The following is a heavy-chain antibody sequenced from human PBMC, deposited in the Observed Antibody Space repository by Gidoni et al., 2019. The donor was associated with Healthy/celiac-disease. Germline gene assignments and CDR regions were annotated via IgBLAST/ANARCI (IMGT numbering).Heavy chain of an antibody. CDR3: ASGGPRGDWLQRYYYYYMDV. CDR2: INAGNGNT. V-gene: IGHV1-3*01. Sequence: QVQLVQSGAAVKKPGASVKVSCKASGYTFTSYAMHWVRQAPGQRLEWMGWINAGNGNTKYSQKFQGRVTITRDTSASTAYMELSSLRSEDTAVYYCASGGPRGDWLQRYYYYYMDVWGKGTTVTVSS. D-gene: IGHD3-9*01. CDR1: GYTFTSYA. J-gene: IGHJ6*03.